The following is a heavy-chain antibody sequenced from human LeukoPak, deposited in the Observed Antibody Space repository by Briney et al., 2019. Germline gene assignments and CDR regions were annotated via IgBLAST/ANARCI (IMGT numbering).Heavy chain of an antibody. V-gene: IGHV4-38-2*02. J-gene: IGHJ4*02. CDR1: GSSISSGYY. D-gene: IGHD4-23*01. CDR3: ATSEGGGFFDY. CDR2: MHHTGST. Sequence: SETLSLTCSVSGSSISSGYYWGWIRQPPGKGLEWIAIMHHTGSTHYNPSLQSRVTISIDTSKNHFSLKLRSVSAADTAIYYCATSEGGGFFDYWGQGTLVTVSS.